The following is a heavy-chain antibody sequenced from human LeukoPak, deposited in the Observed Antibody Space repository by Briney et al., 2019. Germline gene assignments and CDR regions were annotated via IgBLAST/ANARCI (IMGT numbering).Heavy chain of an antibody. Sequence: GGSLRLSCAASGFIFSSYTMSWVRQAPGKGLEWVSTISGSGGSTYYADSVKGRFTISRDNSKNTVYMHMNNLRVDDTAVYYCAKNAMVRGVMTDSFYYMDVWGKGTTVTVSS. CDR2: ISGSGGST. J-gene: IGHJ6*03. CDR3: AKNAMVRGVMTDSFYYMDV. CDR1: GFIFSSYT. D-gene: IGHD3-10*01. V-gene: IGHV3-23*01.